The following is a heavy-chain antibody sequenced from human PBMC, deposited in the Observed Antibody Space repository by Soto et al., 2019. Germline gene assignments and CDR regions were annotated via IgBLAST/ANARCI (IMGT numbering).Heavy chain of an antibody. CDR3: ARGQQAAIGDYYYHGLDV. CDR1: GCIFSGSG. Sequence: GGSLRLSCAASGCIFSGSGIHWLRQAPGEGLEGVGRIRSRANNYATSSGASVRGRFTFFRDDSKNMAYLQMNTLKTEDTAIYYCARGQQAAIGDYYYHGLDVWGQGTSVTVSS. V-gene: IGHV3-73*01. CDR2: IRSRANNYAT. J-gene: IGHJ6*02. D-gene: IGHD3-10*01.